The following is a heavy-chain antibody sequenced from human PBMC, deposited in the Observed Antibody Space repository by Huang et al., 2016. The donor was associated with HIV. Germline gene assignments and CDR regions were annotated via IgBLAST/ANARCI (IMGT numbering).Heavy chain of an antibody. Sequence: QLLESGGNLVQPGGSLRLSCATSGFSFSSYAMSWVRQTPGKGLECVAAISHSGAVSYYADAVKGRFTISRDSSKNILYLQMSDLRAEDTAMYYCAKSPTDYFDCVDFWGQGTLVTVSS. CDR3: AKSPTDYFDCVDF. CDR2: ISHSGAVS. CDR1: GFSFSSYA. J-gene: IGHJ4*02. D-gene: IGHD3-22*01. V-gene: IGHV3-23*01.